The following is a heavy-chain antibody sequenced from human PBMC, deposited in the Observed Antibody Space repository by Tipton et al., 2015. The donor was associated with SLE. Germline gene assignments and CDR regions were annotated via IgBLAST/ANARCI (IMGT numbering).Heavy chain of an antibody. J-gene: IGHJ4*02. CDR2: IYYTGST. CDR1: GDSISSNTYY. CDR3: ARGQGSGYFDY. V-gene: IGHV4-39*07. Sequence: TLSLTCTVSGDSISSNTYYWGWIRQTPGKGLEWIGSIYYTGSTYCNPSLKSRVTISADTSKNQFSLKLSSVTAADTAVYYCARGQGSGYFDYWGQGTLVTVSS.